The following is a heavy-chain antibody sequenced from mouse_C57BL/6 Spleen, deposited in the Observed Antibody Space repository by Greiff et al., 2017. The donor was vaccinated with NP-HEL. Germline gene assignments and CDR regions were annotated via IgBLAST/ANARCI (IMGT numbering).Heavy chain of an antibody. CDR3: ARERDDGYYDAMDY. CDR1: GFTFSSYA. Sequence: VQLKESGGGLVKPGGSLKLSCAASGFTFSSYAMSWVRQTPEKRLEWVATISDGGSYTYYPDNVKGRFTISRDNAKNNLYLQMSHLKAEDTAMYYCARERDDGYYDAMDYWGQGTSVTVSS. D-gene: IGHD2-3*01. J-gene: IGHJ4*01. V-gene: IGHV5-4*01. CDR2: ISDGGSYT.